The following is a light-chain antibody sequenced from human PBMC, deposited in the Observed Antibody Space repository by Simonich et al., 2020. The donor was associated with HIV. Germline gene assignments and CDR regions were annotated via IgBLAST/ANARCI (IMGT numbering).Light chain of an antibody. CDR2: DFT. CDR3: SSYTSSSIVV. J-gene: IGLJ2*01. V-gene: IGLV2-14*03. CDR1: SSDIGGYSY. Sequence: QSALTQPASVSGSPGQSITISCTGSSSDIGGYSYVSWSQHHPGKAPKLIIHDFTQRPSGVSNRFSGSKSGNTASLTISGLQAEDEADYYCSSYTSSSIVVFGGGTKLTVL.